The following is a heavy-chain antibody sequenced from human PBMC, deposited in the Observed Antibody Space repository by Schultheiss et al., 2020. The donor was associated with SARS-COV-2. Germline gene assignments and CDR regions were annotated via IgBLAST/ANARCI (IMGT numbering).Heavy chain of an antibody. CDR3: AREWIQNNWLDP. D-gene: IGHD5-12*01. V-gene: IGHV3-11*05. CDR2: ISSSGRHT. J-gene: IGHJ5*02. Sequence: GGSLRLSCAASGFTFSDYYMSWIRQAPGKGLEWVSYISSSGRHTNYADSVKGRFTISRDNAKNSLYLQMNSLRVDDSAVYYCAREWIQNNWLDPWGQGTLVTVSS. CDR1: GFTFSDYY.